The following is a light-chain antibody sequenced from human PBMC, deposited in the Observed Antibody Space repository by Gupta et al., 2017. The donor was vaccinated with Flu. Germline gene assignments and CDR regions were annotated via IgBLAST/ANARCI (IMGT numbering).Light chain of an antibody. CDR1: ETKFGNNV. CDR2: TNT. CDR3: AVWDSSRDHDV. J-gene: IGLJ1*01. Sequence: FTVSETKFGNNVVNGYQRRPGKAPSLLFCTNTTRPSGIPERFSGSKSGTTATLTISRVQAGDEADYYCAVWDSSRDHDVFGGGTKITVL. V-gene: IGLV1-36*01.